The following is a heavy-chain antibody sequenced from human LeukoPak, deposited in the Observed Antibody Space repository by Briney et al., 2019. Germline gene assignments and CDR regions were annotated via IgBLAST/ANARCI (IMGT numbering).Heavy chain of an antibody. V-gene: IGHV3-33*06. CDR3: AKYGDYKDFDY. CDR2: IWYDGSNK. Sequence: GKSLRLSCAASGFTFSSYGMHWVRQAPGKGLEWVAVIWYDGSNKYYADSVKGRFTISRDNSKNTLYLQVSSLSPEDTAVYYCAKYGDYKDFDYWGQGTLVTVSS. CDR1: GFTFSSYG. D-gene: IGHD4-17*01. J-gene: IGHJ4*02.